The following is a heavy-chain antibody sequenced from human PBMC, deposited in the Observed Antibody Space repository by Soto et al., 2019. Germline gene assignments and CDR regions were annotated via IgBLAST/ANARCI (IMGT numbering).Heavy chain of an antibody. CDR3: ASGDCSGGRCYSDFDF. CDR1: GDTFTDHT. Sequence: QVHLVQSGAEVKKPGSSVKVSCKASGDTFTDHTVTWVRQAPGQGLEWMGRSVPTLGMANYAQTFQGRVTITADTSITTAYLELTGLTSDDSAVYDCASGDCSGGRCYSDFDFWGQGTLVTVSS. CDR2: SVPTLGMA. D-gene: IGHD2-15*01. V-gene: IGHV1-69*02. J-gene: IGHJ4*02.